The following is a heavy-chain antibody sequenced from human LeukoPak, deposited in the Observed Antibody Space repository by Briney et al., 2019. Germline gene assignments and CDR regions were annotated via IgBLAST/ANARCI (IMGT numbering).Heavy chain of an antibody. CDR3: AKEDYGAFDI. V-gene: IGHV3-9*01. D-gene: IGHD4-17*01. J-gene: IGHJ3*02. CDR2: ITWNSGSI. Sequence: GRSLRLSCAASGFTFYDYAMHWVRQAPGKGLEWVSGITWNSGSIGYADSVKGRFTISRDNAKNSLYLQMNSLRAEDTALYYCAKEDYGAFDIWGQGTMVTVSS. CDR1: GFTFYDYA.